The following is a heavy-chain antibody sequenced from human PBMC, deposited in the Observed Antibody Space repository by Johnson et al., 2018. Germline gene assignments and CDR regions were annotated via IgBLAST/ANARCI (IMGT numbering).Heavy chain of an antibody. CDR2: ISSSGVI. J-gene: IGHJ6*02. V-gene: IGHV3-48*01. CDR3: ARVSPAAGTGWGMDV. CDR1: GFTFSSYS. D-gene: IGHD6-13*01. Sequence: EVQLVESGGGLVQRGGSLRLSCATSGFTFSSYSMNWVRQAPEKGLEWVSCISSSGVIYYADSVKGRFTISRDNAKNSLYLQMNSLRAEDTAVDHCARVSPAAGTGWGMDVWGQGTTVTVSS.